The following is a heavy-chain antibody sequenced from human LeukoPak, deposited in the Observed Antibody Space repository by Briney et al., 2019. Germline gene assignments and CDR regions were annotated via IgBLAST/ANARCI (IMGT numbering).Heavy chain of an antibody. J-gene: IGHJ4*02. CDR1: GGSISSGSYY. CDR2: IYTSGST. Sequence: SQTLSLTCTVSGGSISSGSYYWSWIRQPAGKGLEWIGRIYTSGSTNYNPSLESRVTISVDTSKNQFSLKLSSVTAADTAVYYCARTPPTVWGHYFDYWGQGTLVTVSS. V-gene: IGHV4-61*02. CDR3: ARTPPTVWGHYFDY. D-gene: IGHD4-11*01.